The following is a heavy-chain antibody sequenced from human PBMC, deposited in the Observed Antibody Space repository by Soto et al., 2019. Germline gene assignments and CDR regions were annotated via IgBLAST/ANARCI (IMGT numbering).Heavy chain of an antibody. V-gene: IGHV3-72*01. CDR1: GLTFSDQH. Sequence: GGSLRLSCAASGLTFSDQHMNWVRQAPGKGPEWVGRSRSKANFYTTEYAASVKGRFTVSRDDSKSSLFLQMNSLKTEDTAVYYCVGESFHRLDYWGQGTLVTVSS. CDR2: SRSKANFYTT. CDR3: VGESFHRLDY. J-gene: IGHJ4*02. D-gene: IGHD3-16*01.